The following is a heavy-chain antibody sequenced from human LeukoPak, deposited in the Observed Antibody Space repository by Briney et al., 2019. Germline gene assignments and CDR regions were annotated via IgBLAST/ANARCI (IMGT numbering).Heavy chain of an antibody. V-gene: IGHV1-2*02. CDR2: INPNSGGT. CDR3: ARVPNYDFWSGPYYYYMDV. D-gene: IGHD3-3*01. CDR1: GYTFIGYY. J-gene: IGHJ6*03. Sequence: ASVKVSCKASGYTFIGYYMHWVRQAPGQGLEWMGWINPNSGGTNYAQKFQGRVTMTRDTSISTAYMEPSRLRSDDTAVYYCARVPNYDFWSGPYYYYMDVWGKGATVTVSS.